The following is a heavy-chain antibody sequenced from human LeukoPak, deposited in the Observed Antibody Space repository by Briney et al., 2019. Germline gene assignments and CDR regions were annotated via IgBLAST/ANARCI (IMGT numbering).Heavy chain of an antibody. CDR1: GFTFSDHC. V-gene: IGHV3-72*01. J-gene: IGHJ6*03. CDR3: ARGGYCSSTCWYYYMDV. Sequence: GGSLRLSCAASGFTFSDHCIDWVRQAPGKGLEWVGRSRDKGNSYTTAYAASVRGSFTISRDDSKNSLYLQMNSLRAEDTALYHCARGGYCSSTCWYYYMDVWGKGTTVTISS. CDR2: SRDKGNSYTT. D-gene: IGHD2-2*01.